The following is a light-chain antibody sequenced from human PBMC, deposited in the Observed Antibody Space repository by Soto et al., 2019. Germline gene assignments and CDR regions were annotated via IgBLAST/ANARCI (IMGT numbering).Light chain of an antibody. V-gene: IGLV1-47*01. CDR1: SSNIESNY. J-gene: IGLJ3*02. Sequence: QSVLTQPPSASGTPGQRVTISWSGSSSNIESNYVYWYQQLPGSAPKLLIYRNDQRPSGVPDRFSGSKSGTSASLAISGLRSEDEDDYYCAAWDDSRSALVFGGGTKLTVL. CDR2: RND. CDR3: AAWDDSRSALV.